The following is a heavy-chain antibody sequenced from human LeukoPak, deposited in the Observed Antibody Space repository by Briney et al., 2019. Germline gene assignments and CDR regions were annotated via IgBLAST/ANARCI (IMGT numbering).Heavy chain of an antibody. Sequence: GGSLRLSCAASGFTFRSYGMHWVRQAPGKGLEWVAYIRYDGSNKFYTVSVKGRFTISRDNSKNTLCLQMNSLRSEDTGVYYCANGGGAYDVIDYWGQGTLVTVSS. D-gene: IGHD3-16*01. CDR3: ANGGGAYDVIDY. CDR1: GFTFRSYG. CDR2: IRYDGSNK. V-gene: IGHV3-30*02. J-gene: IGHJ4*02.